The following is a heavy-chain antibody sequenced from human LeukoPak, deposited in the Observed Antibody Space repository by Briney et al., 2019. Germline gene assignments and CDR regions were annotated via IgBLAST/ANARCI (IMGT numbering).Heavy chain of an antibody. CDR2: IIPIFGTA. D-gene: IGHD2-2*01. V-gene: IGHV1-69*06. CDR1: GGTFSSYG. Sequence: SVKVSCKASGGTFSSYGISWVRQAPGQGLEWMGGIIPIFGTANYAQKFQGRVTITADKSTSTAYMELSSLRSEDTAVYYCARDREGYCSSTSCYPSNWFDPWGQGTLVTVSS. J-gene: IGHJ5*02. CDR3: ARDREGYCSSTSCYPSNWFDP.